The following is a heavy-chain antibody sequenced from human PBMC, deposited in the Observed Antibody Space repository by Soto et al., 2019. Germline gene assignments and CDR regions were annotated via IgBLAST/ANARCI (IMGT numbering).Heavy chain of an antibody. D-gene: IGHD3-9*01. Sequence: QVQLQESGPGLVKPSQTLSLTCSVSGASISSDQYLWTWIRQTPGKVLEWIGYISIRGGTYYSPPVKGRANLSLDKSKNQFSLILSSVTAADTAIYFCARGSFREYEDATGYYNSFDPWGQGALVTVSS. J-gene: IGHJ5*02. CDR3: ARGSFREYEDATGYYNSFDP. CDR2: ISIRGGT. V-gene: IGHV4-30-4*01. CDR1: GASISSDQYL.